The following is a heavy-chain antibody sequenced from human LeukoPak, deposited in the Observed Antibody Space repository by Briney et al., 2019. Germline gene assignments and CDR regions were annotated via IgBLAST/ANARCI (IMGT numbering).Heavy chain of an antibody. Sequence: GGSLRLSCAASGXTFSSYWMHWVRQAPGKGLVWVSRINSDGSSITYADSVKGRFTISRDNAKNTLYLQMNSLSTEDTAVYYCARGSDCSGGSCYSYWYFDLWGRGTLVTVSS. CDR2: INSDGSSI. CDR3: ARGSDCSGGSCYSYWYFDL. D-gene: IGHD2-15*01. V-gene: IGHV3-74*01. CDR1: GXTFSSYW. J-gene: IGHJ2*01.